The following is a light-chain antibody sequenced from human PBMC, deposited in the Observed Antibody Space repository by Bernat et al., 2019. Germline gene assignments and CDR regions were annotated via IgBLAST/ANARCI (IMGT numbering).Light chain of an antibody. J-gene: IGKJ3*01. Sequence: EMVLTQSPGTLSLSPGERATLSCRASQSVSSSFLAWYQQNPGQAPRLLIYGTATRATGIPDRFRGSGSRTDFTLTISRLEPEDFAVYYCQYYGRSRPITFGPGTKVDVK. V-gene: IGKV3-20*01. CDR1: QSVSSSF. CDR3: QYYGRSRPIT. CDR2: GTA.